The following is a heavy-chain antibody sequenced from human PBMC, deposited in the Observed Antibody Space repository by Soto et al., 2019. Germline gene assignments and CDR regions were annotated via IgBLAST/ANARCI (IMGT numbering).Heavy chain of an antibody. CDR1: GGSISSGGYS. CDR3: ARQPRILTGYSGHFDY. Sequence: PSETLSLTCAVSGGSISSGGYSWSWIRQPPGKGLEWIGYIYHSGSIYYNPSLKSRVTISVDRSKNQFSLKLSSVTAADTAVYYCARQPRILTGYSGHFDYWGKGTLVTVSS. V-gene: IGHV4-30-2*01. J-gene: IGHJ4*02. D-gene: IGHD3-9*01. CDR2: IYHSGSI.